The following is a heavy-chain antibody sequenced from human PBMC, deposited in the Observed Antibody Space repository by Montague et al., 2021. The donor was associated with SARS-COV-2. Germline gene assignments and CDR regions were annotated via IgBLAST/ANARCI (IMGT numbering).Heavy chain of an antibody. CDR3: ASARVREQNYGLTQVRRPTKKVTAIDS. J-gene: IGHJ4*02. CDR2: IDHSGKIT. Sequence: SETLSLTCAVYGGSFSEFYWTWIRQPPGKGLEWIGEIDHSGKITNYNPSLKSRVTVSVETSKNQFSLRLASVTAADTAVYYCASARVREQNYGLTQVRRPTKKVTAIDSWGQGTLVTISS. CDR1: GGSFSEFY. V-gene: IGHV4-34*01. D-gene: IGHD3-10*01.